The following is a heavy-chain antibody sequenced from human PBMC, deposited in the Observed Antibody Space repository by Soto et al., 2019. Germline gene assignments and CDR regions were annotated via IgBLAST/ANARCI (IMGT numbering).Heavy chain of an antibody. CDR1: GGSVTNSSYY. V-gene: IGHV4-39*01. CDR2: VYYRGRS. CDR3: VSQRTTVPTQAYFDY. D-gene: IGHD4-17*01. Sequence: SATLSLTCTVSGGSVTNSSYYWGWIRQSPGKGLEWIGSVYYRGRSYSKSSVKSRVTISVDTSKNRFSLSLNSVTASDTAVYFCVSQRTTVPTQAYFDYWGPGALVPVSS. J-gene: IGHJ4*02.